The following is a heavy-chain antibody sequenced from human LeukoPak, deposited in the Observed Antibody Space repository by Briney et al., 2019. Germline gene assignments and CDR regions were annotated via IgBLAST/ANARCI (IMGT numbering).Heavy chain of an antibody. J-gene: IGHJ4*02. V-gene: IGHV4-34*01. CDR1: GGSFSGYY. Sequence: SETLSLTCAVYGGSFSGYYWSWIRQPPGKGLEWIGEINHSGSTNYNPSFKSRVTISVDTSKNQFSLKLSSVTAADTAVYYCARRLYYYDSSGHTTPDYFDYWGQGTLVTVSS. D-gene: IGHD3-22*01. CDR3: ARRLYYYDSSGHTTPDYFDY. CDR2: INHSGST.